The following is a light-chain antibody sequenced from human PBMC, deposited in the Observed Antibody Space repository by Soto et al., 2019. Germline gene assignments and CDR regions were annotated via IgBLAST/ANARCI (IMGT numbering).Light chain of an antibody. V-gene: IGLV1-40*01. Sequence: QSVLTQPPSVSVAPGQRVTISCTGSSSYIGAGYDVHWYQQLPGTAPKLLIYGNSNRPSGVPDRFSGSKSGTSASLAITGLQAEDEADYYCQSYDSSLSGSVFGGGTKLTVL. CDR1: SSYIGAGYD. CDR3: QSYDSSLSGSV. CDR2: GNS. J-gene: IGLJ3*02.